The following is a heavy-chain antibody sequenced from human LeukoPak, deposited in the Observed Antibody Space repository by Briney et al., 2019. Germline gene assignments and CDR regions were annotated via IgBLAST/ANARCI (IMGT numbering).Heavy chain of an antibody. D-gene: IGHD3-22*01. CDR2: IYYSGST. V-gene: IGHV4-59*01. CDR3: ASGVPDYYDSSGYSTFDY. J-gene: IGHJ4*02. Sequence: SETLSLTCTVSVGSISSYYWSWIRQPPGKGLEWIGYIYYSGSTNYNPSLKSRVTISVDTSKNQFSLKLSSVTAADTAEYYCASGVPDYYDSSGYSTFDYWGQGTLVTVSS. CDR1: VGSISSYY.